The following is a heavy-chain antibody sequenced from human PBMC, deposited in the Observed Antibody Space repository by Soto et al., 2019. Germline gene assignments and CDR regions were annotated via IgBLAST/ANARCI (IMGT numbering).Heavy chain of an antibody. J-gene: IGHJ4*02. CDR2: LTRGGTS. V-gene: IGHV3-23*04. D-gene: IGHD1-1*01. CDR1: GFTFSDYS. CDR3: TKRATTVPTPGNYFDS. Sequence: EVQLVESGGGLVQPGGSLRLSCAASGFTFSDYSMSWVRQTPERGLEWVSTLTRGGTSYYADSVQGRFTVSRDNSKNTVSLQMHSLRAEDTALYYCTKRATTVPTPGNYFDSWGQGTLVTVSS.